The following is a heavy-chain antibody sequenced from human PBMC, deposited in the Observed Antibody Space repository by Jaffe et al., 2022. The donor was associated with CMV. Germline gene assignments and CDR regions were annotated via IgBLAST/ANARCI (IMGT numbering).Heavy chain of an antibody. D-gene: IGHD2-15*01. Sequence: QVQLQESGPGLVKPSETLSLTCTVSGGSISSYYWSWIRQPPGKGLEWIGYIYYSGSTNYNPSLKSRVTISVDTSKNQFSLKLSSVTAADTAVYYCARDRGFEDVVVAAATLRTFWFDPWGQGTLVTVSS. J-gene: IGHJ5*02. CDR2: IYYSGST. CDR3: ARDRGFEDVVVAAATLRTFWFDP. V-gene: IGHV4-59*01. CDR1: GGSISSYY.